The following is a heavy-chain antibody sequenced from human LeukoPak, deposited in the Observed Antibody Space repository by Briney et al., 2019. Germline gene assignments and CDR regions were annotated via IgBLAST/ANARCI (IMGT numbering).Heavy chain of an antibody. CDR2: ISGSGGST. J-gene: IGHJ5*02. CDR3: AKVYCSSTSCYTPWFDP. CDR1: GFTFSSYS. V-gene: IGHV3-23*01. D-gene: IGHD2-2*02. Sequence: GGSLRLSCAASGFTFSSYSMNWVRQAPGKGLEWVSAISGSGGSTYYADSVKGRFTISRDNSKNTLYLQMNSLRAEDTAVYYCAKVYCSSTSCYTPWFDPWGQGTLVTVSS.